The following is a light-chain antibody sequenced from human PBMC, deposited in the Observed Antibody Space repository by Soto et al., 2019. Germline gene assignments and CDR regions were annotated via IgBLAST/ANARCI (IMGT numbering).Light chain of an antibody. Sequence: DIQMTQSPSTLSGSVGDRVTITCRASQSISSWLAWYQQKPGTAPKLLIYDASSMESGVPSRFSGSGSGTEFTLTISSLQPDGFATYYCQQYNSYPWTFGQGTKVDIK. CDR2: DAS. J-gene: IGKJ1*01. CDR1: QSISSW. CDR3: QQYNSYPWT. V-gene: IGKV1-5*01.